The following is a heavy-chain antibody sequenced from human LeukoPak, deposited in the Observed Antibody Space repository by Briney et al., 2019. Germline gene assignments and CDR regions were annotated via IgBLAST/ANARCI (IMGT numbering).Heavy chain of an antibody. CDR3: ARDPRAWVNSSGRYYYYYMDV. CDR2: ISANNNNT. CDR1: GYSFTTYG. Sequence: ASVKVSCKASGYSFTTYGISWVRQAPGQGLEWMGWISANNNNTDNVQKLQGRVTMTTDTSTSTAYMELRSLRSEDTAVYYCARDPRAWVNSSGRYYYYYMDVWGKGTTVTVSS. J-gene: IGHJ6*03. D-gene: IGHD3-22*01. V-gene: IGHV1-18*01.